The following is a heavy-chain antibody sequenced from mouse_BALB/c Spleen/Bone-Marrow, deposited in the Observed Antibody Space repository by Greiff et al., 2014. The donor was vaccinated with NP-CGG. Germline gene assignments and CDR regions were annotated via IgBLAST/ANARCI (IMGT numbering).Heavy chain of an antibody. CDR1: GYSFTSYW. J-gene: IGHJ4*01. CDR2: IYPGNSDT. Sequence: VQLQQSGTVLARPGASVKMSCKASGYSFTSYWMYWVKQRPGQGLEWIGAIYPGNSDTSYNQKFKGKAKLTAVSSASTAYMELSSLTNEDSAVYYCARSPTMITTYSGAMDYWGQGTSVTVSS. D-gene: IGHD2-4*01. CDR3: ARSPTMITTYSGAMDY. V-gene: IGHV1-5*01.